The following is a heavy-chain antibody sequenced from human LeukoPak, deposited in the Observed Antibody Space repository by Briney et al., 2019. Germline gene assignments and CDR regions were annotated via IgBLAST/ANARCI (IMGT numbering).Heavy chain of an antibody. CDR2: ISAYNGNT. CDR3: ARGITIFGVVSGNWFDP. Sequence: GASVKVSCKASVYTFTSYGISWVRQAPGQGLEWMGWISAYNGNTNYAQKLQGRVAMTTDTSTSTAYMELRSLRSDDTAVYYCARGITIFGVVSGNWFDPWGQGTLVTVSS. CDR1: VYTFTSYG. V-gene: IGHV1-18*01. D-gene: IGHD3-3*01. J-gene: IGHJ5*02.